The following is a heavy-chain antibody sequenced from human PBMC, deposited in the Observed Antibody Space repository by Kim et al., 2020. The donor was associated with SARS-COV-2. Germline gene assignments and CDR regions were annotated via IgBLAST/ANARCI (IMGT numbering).Heavy chain of an antibody. J-gene: IGHJ4*02. D-gene: IGHD6-13*01. CDR1: GGSISSSSYY. Sequence: SETLSLTCTVSGGSISSSSYYWGWIRQPPGKGLEWIGSIYYSGSTYYNPSLKSRVTISVDTSKNQFSLKLSSVTAADTAVYYCARHWAGYSSSWYGFAVRGEFDYWGQGTLVTVSS. V-gene: IGHV4-39*01. CDR3: ARHWAGYSSSWYGFAVRGEFDY. CDR2: IYYSGST.